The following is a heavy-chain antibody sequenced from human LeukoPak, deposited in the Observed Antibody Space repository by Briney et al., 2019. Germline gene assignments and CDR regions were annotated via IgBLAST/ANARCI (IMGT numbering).Heavy chain of an antibody. V-gene: IGHV4-34*01. CDR1: GGSFSGYY. D-gene: IGHD3-22*01. CDR2: INHSGST. CDR3: ARGLPHSSGYYAYYYYGMDV. J-gene: IGHJ6*02. Sequence: SETLSLTCAVYGGSFSGYYWSWIRQPPGKGLEWIGEINHSGSTNYNPSLKSRVTISVDTSKNQFSLKLSSVTAADTAVYYCARGLPHSSGYYAYYYYGMDVWGQGTTVTVSS.